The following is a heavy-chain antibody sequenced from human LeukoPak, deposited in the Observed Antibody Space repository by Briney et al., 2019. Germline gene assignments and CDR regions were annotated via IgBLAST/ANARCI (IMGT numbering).Heavy chain of an antibody. J-gene: IGHJ4*02. D-gene: IGHD3-22*01. CDR2: IYYSGST. Sequence: SETLSLTCTVSGSSISSYHWSWIRQPPGKGLEWIGDIYYSGSTNYNPSLKSRVTISVDTSKNQFSLKLSSVTAADTAVYYCARMVSYYDSSGYRSAVANYWGQGTLVTVSS. CDR3: ARMVSYYDSSGYRSAVANY. CDR1: GSSISSYH. V-gene: IGHV4-59*01.